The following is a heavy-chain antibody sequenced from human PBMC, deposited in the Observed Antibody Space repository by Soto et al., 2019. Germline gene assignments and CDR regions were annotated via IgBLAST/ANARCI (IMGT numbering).Heavy chain of an antibody. V-gene: IGHV3-21*01. Sequence: LRLSCAASGFTFSSYTMNWARQAPGKGLEWVSSISSSGSYIHYADSVKGRFTISRDNAKNSLFLQMDSLRAEDTAVYYCARDVETSMDGLNYFDPWGQGTLVTVPS. CDR1: GFTFSSYT. D-gene: IGHD5-18*01. J-gene: IGHJ5*02. CDR2: ISSSGSYI. CDR3: ARDVETSMDGLNYFDP.